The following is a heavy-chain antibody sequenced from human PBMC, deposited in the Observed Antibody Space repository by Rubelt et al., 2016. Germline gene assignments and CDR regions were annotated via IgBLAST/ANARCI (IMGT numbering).Heavy chain of an antibody. CDR1: GGSISSSSYY. CDR3: ARLSSGWYYFDY. D-gene: IGHD6-19*01. V-gene: IGHV4-39*01. Sequence: QLQLQESGPGLVKPSETLSLTCTVSGGSISSSSYYWGWIRQPPGKGLEWIGSICYSGRTYYNPSLQSRVTISVDTSKSQFALKLSSVTAADTAVYYCARLSSGWYYFDYWGQGTLVTVSS. CDR2: ICYSGRT. J-gene: IGHJ4*02.